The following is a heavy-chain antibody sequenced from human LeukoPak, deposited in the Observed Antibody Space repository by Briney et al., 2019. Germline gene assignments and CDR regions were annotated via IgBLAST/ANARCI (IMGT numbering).Heavy chain of an antibody. CDR2: IYASGST. J-gene: IGHJ3*02. CDR3: ARPSTYYYDSSGHGAFDI. Sequence: PSETLSLTCTVSGGPISSYYWSWIRQPAGKGLEWIGRIYASGSTNYNPSLKSRVTISVDTSKNQFSLKLSSVTAADTAVYYCARPSTYYYDSSGHGAFDIWGQGTMVTISS. CDR1: GGPISSYY. V-gene: IGHV4-4*07. D-gene: IGHD3-22*01.